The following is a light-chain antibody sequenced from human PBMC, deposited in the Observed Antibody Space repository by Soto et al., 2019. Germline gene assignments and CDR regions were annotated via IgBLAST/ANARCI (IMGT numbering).Light chain of an antibody. CDR3: QQYGALPPT. J-gene: IGKJ4*01. CDR2: GAS. V-gene: IGKV3-20*01. Sequence: EIVLTQFPGALSLSPGERVTLSCRASQTVSNTYLAWYQQKSGQAPKFLIYGASNMATVIPDRFSGSGSGTFFTLTISRLEHEDFAVYYCQQYGALPPTFGGGTKVEIK. CDR1: QTVSNTY.